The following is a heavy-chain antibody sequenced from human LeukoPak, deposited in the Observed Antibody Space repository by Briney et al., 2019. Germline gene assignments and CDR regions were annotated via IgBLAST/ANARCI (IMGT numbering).Heavy chain of an antibody. CDR2: IYSGGST. CDR1: GFTVSSNY. J-gene: IGHJ4*02. Sequence: GGSLRLSCAASGFTVSSNYMSWVRQAPGKGLEWVSVIYSGGSTYYADSVKGRFTISRDNSKNTLYLQMNSLRAEDTAVYYCARDGLQLSDTAVAHLDYWGQGTLVTVSS. CDR3: ARDGLQLSDTAVAHLDY. D-gene: IGHD5-18*01. V-gene: IGHV3-66*02.